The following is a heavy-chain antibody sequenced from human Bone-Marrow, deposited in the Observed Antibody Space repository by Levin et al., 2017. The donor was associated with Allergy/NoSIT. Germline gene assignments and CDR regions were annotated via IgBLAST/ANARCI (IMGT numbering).Heavy chain of an antibody. CDR1: GGSISSGGYY. D-gene: IGHD3-10*01. J-gene: IGHJ5*02. Sequence: SETLSLTCTVSGGSISSGGYYWNWIRQHPGMGLEWIGYIFYTGSTYYNPSLKSRITISVDTSKNQFSLKLSSVTAADTAVYYCARGAMIRGFISWLDPWGQGTLVTVSS. V-gene: IGHV4-31*03. CDR3: ARGAMIRGFISWLDP. CDR2: IFYTGST.